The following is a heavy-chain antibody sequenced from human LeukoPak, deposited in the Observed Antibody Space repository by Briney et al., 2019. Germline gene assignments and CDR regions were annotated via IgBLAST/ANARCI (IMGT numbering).Heavy chain of an antibody. D-gene: IGHD7-27*01. Sequence: GGSLRLSCAASGFTFRSYALSWVRQAPGKGLEWVSAISGSGGSTYYADSVKGRFTISRDNSKNTLYLQMNSLRAEDTAVYYCAKCGDNDYGDYWGQGTLVTVSS. CDR1: GFTFRSYA. CDR2: ISGSGGST. CDR3: AKCGDNDYGDY. V-gene: IGHV3-23*01. J-gene: IGHJ4*02.